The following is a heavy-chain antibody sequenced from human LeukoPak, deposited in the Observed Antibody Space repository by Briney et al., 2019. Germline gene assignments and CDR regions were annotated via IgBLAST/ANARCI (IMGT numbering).Heavy chain of an antibody. CDR1: GFTFANYV. Sequence: QSGGSLRLSCGASGFTFANYVTHWVHQAPGKGLEWMAVTSPDEGLKFYGDSVKGRFTISRDNSKNTMYLQMNNLRAEDTALYYCVAGYSSSRLWVPDYWGRGTLVTVSS. V-gene: IGHV3-30*04. D-gene: IGHD6-13*01. J-gene: IGHJ4*02. CDR2: TSPDEGLK. CDR3: VAGYSSSRLWVPDY.